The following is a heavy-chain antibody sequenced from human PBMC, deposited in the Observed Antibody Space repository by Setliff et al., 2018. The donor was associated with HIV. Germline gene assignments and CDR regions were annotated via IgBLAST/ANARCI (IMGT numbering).Heavy chain of an antibody. CDR3: ARDVMEWFGSYFDH. J-gene: IGHJ4*02. D-gene: IGHD3-3*01. V-gene: IGHV4-61*09. CDR2: VSSSGST. CDR1: GGSINNGVSY. Sequence: KTSETLSLTCTVSGGSINNGVSYWSWIRQSAEKGLEWIGHVSSSGSTTYNPSLKSRVTISVDVSKNQFSLMLDSVTAADAALYFCARDVMEWFGSYFDHWGQGALVTVSS.